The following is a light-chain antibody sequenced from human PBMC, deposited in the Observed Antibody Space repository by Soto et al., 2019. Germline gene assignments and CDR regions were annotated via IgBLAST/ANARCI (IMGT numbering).Light chain of an antibody. CDR2: GAS. J-gene: IGKJ5*01. CDR1: QSVSSSY. CDR3: QQYGSSPIT. Sequence: EIVLTQSPATLSLSPGERATLSCRASQSVSSSYLAWYHHKPGQAPRLLSCGASISATGIPDRFSGSGSGTDCTLAISTLEPEDFAVYYCQQYGSSPITFGQGTRLEIK. V-gene: IGKV3-20*01.